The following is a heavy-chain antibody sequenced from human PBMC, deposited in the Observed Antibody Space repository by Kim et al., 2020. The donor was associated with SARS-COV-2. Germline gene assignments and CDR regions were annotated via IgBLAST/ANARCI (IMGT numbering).Heavy chain of an antibody. V-gene: IGHV3-30-3*01. CDR3: AASTVVTPGSNYYYYSGMDV. D-gene: IGHD4-17*01. Sequence: GGSLRLSCAASGFTFSSYAMHWVRQAPGKGLEWVAVISYDGSNKYYADSVKGRFTISRDNSKNTLYLQMNSLRAEDTAVYYCAASTVVTPGSNYYYYSGMDVWGQGTTVTVSS. CDR1: GFTFSSYA. J-gene: IGHJ6*02. CDR2: ISYDGSNK.